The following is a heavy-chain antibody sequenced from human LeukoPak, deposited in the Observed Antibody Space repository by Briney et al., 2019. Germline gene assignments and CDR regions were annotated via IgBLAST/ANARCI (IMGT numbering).Heavy chain of an antibody. J-gene: IGHJ4*02. Sequence: PGGSLRLSCAASGFTFSSYAMSWVRQAPGKGLEWVSAISGSGGSTHYADSVKSRFTISRDNSKNTLYLQMNSLRAEDAAVYYCVRGYGGNSDFDYWGQGTLVTVSS. CDR1: GFTFSSYA. CDR3: VRGYGGNSDFDY. CDR2: ISGSGGST. V-gene: IGHV3-23*01. D-gene: IGHD4-23*01.